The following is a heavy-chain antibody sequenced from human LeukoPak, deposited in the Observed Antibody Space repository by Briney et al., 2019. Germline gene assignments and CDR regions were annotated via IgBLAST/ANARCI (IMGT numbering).Heavy chain of an antibody. J-gene: IGHJ4*02. CDR2: INSDGSST. Sequence: VGSLRLSCAASGFTFSSYWMHWVRQAPGKGLVWVSRINSDGSSTSYADSVKGRFTISRDNAKNTLYLQMNSLRAEDTAVYYCARGRYYDSSGYLDYWGQGTLVTVSS. D-gene: IGHD3-22*01. CDR1: GFTFSSYW. V-gene: IGHV3-74*01. CDR3: ARGRYYDSSGYLDY.